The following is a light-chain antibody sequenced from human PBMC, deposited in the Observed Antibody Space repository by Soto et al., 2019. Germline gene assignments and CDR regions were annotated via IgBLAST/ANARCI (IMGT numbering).Light chain of an antibody. Sequence: EIVLTQSPATLSLSPGETATLSCRASQSVSNNYLAWYQQKPGQAPRLLIYGASTRAPGIPDRFSASGAGTDFTLTISRLEPEDSAVYYCQQYSASPRTFGPGTKVDIK. CDR2: GAS. V-gene: IGKV3-20*01. CDR1: QSVSNNY. J-gene: IGKJ3*01. CDR3: QQYSASPRT.